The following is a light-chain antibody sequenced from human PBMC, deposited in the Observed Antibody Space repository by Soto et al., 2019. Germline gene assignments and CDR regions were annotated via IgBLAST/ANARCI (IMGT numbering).Light chain of an antibody. CDR3: FSYTGSDIWV. Sequence: QSVLTQPRSVSGSPGQSVTISCTGTNNDVGGYNFVSWYQQLPGKAPKLMISAVSRRPSGVPDRFSGSKSGNTASLTISGLQADDEADYFCFSYTGSDIWVFGGGTKLTVL. J-gene: IGLJ3*02. V-gene: IGLV2-11*01. CDR2: AVS. CDR1: NNDVGGYNF.